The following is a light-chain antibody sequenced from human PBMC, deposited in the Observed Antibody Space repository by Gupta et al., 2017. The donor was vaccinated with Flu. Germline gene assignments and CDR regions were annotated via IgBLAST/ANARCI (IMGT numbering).Light chain of an antibody. V-gene: IGLV1-47*01. CDR1: SSNIGSNY. Sequence: QSVLTQPPSASGAPGQRVTISCSGSSSNIGSNYVYWYQQLPRTAPKLLIYSNNQRPSGVPDRFSGSKSGTSASLAISGLRSDDEADYYCSAWDDSLSGHVVFGRGTKLTVL. CDR3: SAWDDSLSGHVV. CDR2: SNN. J-gene: IGLJ2*01.